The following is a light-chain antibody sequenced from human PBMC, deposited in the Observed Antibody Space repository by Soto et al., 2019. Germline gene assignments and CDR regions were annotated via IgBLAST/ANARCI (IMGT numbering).Light chain of an antibody. CDR3: QQYNSYST. V-gene: IGKV1-5*03. J-gene: IGKJ1*01. Sequence: DIQMTQSPSTLSASLGDRVTITCRASQSISSWLAWYQQKPGKAPKLLIYKASSLESGVPSRFSGSGSGTEFTLTTSSLQPDDFATYYCQQYNSYSTFGQGTKVDIK. CDR1: QSISSW. CDR2: KAS.